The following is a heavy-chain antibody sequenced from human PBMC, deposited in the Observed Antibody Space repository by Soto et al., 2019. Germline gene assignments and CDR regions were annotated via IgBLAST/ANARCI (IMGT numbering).Heavy chain of an antibody. V-gene: IGHV4-31*03. CDR2: IYYSGTT. CDR1: DGYISSEGYY. D-gene: IGHD5-18*01. J-gene: IGHJ4*02. Sequence: SETLSHTYTVADGYISSEGYYWSWYRQLPGKGLEWIGDIYYSGTTYHNPSLRSRLTISGDASKNQFSLKLSSVTAADTALYYCARGRGYSYGPYYFDYWGQGTLVTVSS. CDR3: ARGRGYSYGPYYFDY.